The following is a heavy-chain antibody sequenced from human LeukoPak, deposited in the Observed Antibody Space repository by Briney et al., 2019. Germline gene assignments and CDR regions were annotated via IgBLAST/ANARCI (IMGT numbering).Heavy chain of an antibody. V-gene: IGHV3-9*03. CDR3: AKERRTYYYDSSGLGAFDI. D-gene: IGHD3-22*01. J-gene: IGHJ3*02. CDR2: ISWNSGSI. CDR1: GFTFDDYA. Sequence: GGCLRLSCAASGFTFDDYAMHWVRQAPGKGLEGVSGISWNSGSIGYADSVKGRFTISRDNAKNSLYLQMNSLRAEDMALYYCAKERRTYYYDSSGLGAFDIWGQGTMVTVPS.